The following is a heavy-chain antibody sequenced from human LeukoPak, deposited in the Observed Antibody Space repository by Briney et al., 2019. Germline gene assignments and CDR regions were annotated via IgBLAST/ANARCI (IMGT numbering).Heavy chain of an antibody. D-gene: IGHD2-2*01. CDR1: GFTFSSYA. J-gene: IGHJ3*02. V-gene: IGHV3-23*01. CDR3: AKGGYCSSTSCYPWAFDI. Sequence: GGSLRLSCAASGFTFSSYAMSWVRQAPGKGLEWVSAISGSGGSTYYADSVKGRFTISRDNSKNTLYLQMNSLRAEDTAVYYCAKGGYCSSTSCYPWAFDIWGQGTMVTVSS. CDR2: ISGSGGST.